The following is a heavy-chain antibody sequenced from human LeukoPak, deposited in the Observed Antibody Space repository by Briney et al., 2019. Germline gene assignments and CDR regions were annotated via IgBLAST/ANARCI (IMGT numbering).Heavy chain of an antibody. CDR1: GGTFSIYA. CDR2: IIPIFGTA. J-gene: IGHJ4*02. CDR3: AIGSVIAAAGYYFDY. Sequence: SVKVSCKASGGTFSIYAISWVRHAPRQGLEWMGGIIPIFGTANYEQKFQGRVTITTDESTSTAYMELSSLRSEDTAVYYCAIGSVIAAAGYYFDYWGQGTLVTVSS. V-gene: IGHV1-69*05. D-gene: IGHD6-13*01.